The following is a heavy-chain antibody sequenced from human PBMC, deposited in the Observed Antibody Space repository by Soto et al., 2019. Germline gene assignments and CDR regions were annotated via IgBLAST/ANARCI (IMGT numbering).Heavy chain of an antibody. CDR3: ARHGGAAENDY. CDR1: GYTFTAYM. J-gene: IGHJ4*02. D-gene: IGHD3-16*01. CDR2: INGGNAYA. Sequence: QVQLVQYGAEVKKPGASVKISCKASGYTFTAYMMHWVRQAPGQRLEWMGWINGGNAYAKYSQRFQGRVTLTRDTSASTAYMELSSLTSEDTAVYYCARHGGAAENDYWGQGTLVTVSS. V-gene: IGHV1-3*01.